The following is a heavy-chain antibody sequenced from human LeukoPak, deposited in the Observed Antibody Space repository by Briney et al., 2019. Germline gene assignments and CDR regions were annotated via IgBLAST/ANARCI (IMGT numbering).Heavy chain of an antibody. CDR1: GFIFRNYA. J-gene: IGHJ4*02. CDR2: ITGSGDTT. D-gene: IGHD3-9*01. Sequence: GGSLRLSCAASGFIFRNYAMSWVRQAPGKGLEWVSPITGSGDTTYYAASVKGRFTISRDNSKHSLFVVMNPLRAEYTAVYYCPKWLDYNTLTGYYVSDFGAQGTLVSVSS. CDR3: PKWLDYNTLTGYYVSDF. V-gene: IGHV3-23*01.